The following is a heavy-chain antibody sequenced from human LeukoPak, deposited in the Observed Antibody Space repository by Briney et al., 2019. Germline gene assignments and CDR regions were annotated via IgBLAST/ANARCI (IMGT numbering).Heavy chain of an antibody. CDR3: ARGLFGELLWGRYGMDV. CDR1: GFTFSSYA. CDR2: ISGSGGST. J-gene: IGHJ6*02. Sequence: GGSLRLSCAASGFTFSSYAMSWVRQAPGKGLEWVSAISGSGGSTYYADSVKGRFTISRDNSKNTLYLQMNSLRAEDTAVYYCARGLFGELLWGRYGMDVWGQGTTVTVSS. D-gene: IGHD3-10*02. V-gene: IGHV3-23*01.